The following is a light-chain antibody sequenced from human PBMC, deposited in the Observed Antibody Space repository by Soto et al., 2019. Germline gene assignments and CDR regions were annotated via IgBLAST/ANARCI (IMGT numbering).Light chain of an antibody. V-gene: IGKV1-6*01. CDR3: QQKYGGPPT. Sequence: AIQMTQSPSSLSASVGDRVTITCRASQGIRNDLGWYQQKPGKAPKLLIYAASSLQSGVPARVSGSGSGTEVILTISSLQPADFAPYYCQQKYGGPPTFGQGTKVDIK. CDR2: AAS. J-gene: IGKJ1*01. CDR1: QGIRND.